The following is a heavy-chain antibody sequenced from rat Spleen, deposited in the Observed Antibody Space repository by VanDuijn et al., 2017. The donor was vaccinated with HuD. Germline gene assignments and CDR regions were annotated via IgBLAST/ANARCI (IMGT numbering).Heavy chain of an antibody. V-gene: IGHV2S12*01. J-gene: IGHJ3*01. CDR3: TRESLPGFNSHWFLS. Sequence: QVHLKESGPGLVQSSQTLSLTCTVSGFSLTSNGVSWVRQPPGEGLEWIAAISTGGNTYYNSALSSRLSISRDTSKSQVFLKVDSLQTEDTDTYFCTRESLPGFNSHWFLSWGQGTLGTVSS. D-gene: IGHD1-4*01. CDR2: ISTGGNT. CDR1: GFSLTSNG.